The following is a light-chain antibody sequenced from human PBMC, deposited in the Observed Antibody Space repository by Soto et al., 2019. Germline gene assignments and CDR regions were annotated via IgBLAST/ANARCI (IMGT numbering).Light chain of an antibody. CDR2: DVS. CDR1: SSDVGGYNY. J-gene: IGLJ1*01. V-gene: IGLV2-14*01. CDR3: SSYTSTSTRV. Sequence: QSVLTQPASVSGSPGQSITISCTGTSSDVGGYNYVSWYQQHPGKAPKLMIYDVSNRPSGVSNRFSGSKSGNTASLTISGLQAEDEADYYRSSYTSTSTRVFAIWPKVPVL.